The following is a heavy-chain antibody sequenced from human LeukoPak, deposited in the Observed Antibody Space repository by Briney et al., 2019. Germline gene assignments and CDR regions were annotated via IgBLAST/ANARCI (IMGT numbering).Heavy chain of an antibody. V-gene: IGHV4-34*01. CDR3: ARCSVVPAARYYYYYYMDV. Sequence: SETLSLTCAVYAVTISAYYWSCMRQPPGKGQKWVGELNHSGSTNYNPSLKSRVTISVDTSKNQFSLKLSSVTAADTAVYYCARCSVVPAARYYYYYYMDVWGKGTTVTVSS. CDR1: AVTISAYY. CDR2: LNHSGST. D-gene: IGHD2-2*01. J-gene: IGHJ6*03.